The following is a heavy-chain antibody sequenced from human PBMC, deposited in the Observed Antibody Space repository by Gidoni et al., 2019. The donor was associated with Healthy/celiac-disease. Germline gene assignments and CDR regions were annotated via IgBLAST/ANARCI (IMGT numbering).Heavy chain of an antibody. CDR3: ARAYGSGSCDY. CDR2: IYWDDDK. D-gene: IGHD3-10*01. Sequence: QITLKESGPTLVKPTQTLTLTCTFSGFSLSTSGVGVGWIRQPPGKALEWLALIYWDDDKRYSPSLKSRLTITKDPSKNQVVLTMTNMDPVDTATYYCARAYGSGSCDYWGQGTLVTVSS. V-gene: IGHV2-5*02. CDR1: GFSLSTSGVG. J-gene: IGHJ4*02.